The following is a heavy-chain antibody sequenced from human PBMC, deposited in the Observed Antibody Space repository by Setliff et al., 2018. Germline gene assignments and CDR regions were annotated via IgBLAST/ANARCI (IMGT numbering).Heavy chain of an antibody. CDR1: GGSISSGSYY. V-gene: IGHV4-39*07. CDR3: RLWSHNYQNDY. CDR2: MYYSGST. Sequence: SETLSLTCSVSGGSISSGSYYWGWIRQSPGKGLEWIGSMYYSGSTYYNPSLNSRLTMSIDTSKNQFSLKLTSVTAADTAVYYCRLWSHNYQNDYWARGTLVTVSS. D-gene: IGHD3-16*01. J-gene: IGHJ4*02.